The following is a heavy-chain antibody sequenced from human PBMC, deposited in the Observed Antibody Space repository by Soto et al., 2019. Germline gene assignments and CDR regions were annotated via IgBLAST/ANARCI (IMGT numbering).Heavy chain of an antibody. CDR2: VYHSGTT. V-gene: IGHV4-4*02. CDR1: GGSISQSNW. Sequence: QVQLQEAGPGLVKPSGTLSLTCVVSGGSISQSNWWSWVRQPPGKGLEWIGEVYHSGTTNYNPSLTSRVTISVDKSKSQFALKVSSVTAADTAVYYCARDLYSSGYHWFDPWGQGTLVTVSS. CDR3: ARDLYSSGYHWFDP. D-gene: IGHD6-19*01. J-gene: IGHJ5*02.